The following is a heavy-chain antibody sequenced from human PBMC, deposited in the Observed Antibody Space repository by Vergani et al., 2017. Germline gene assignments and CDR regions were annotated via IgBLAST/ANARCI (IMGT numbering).Heavy chain of an antibody. Sequence: QVQLVESGGGVVQPGRSLRLSCAGYGFTLSSHAMHWVRQAPGKGLEWVAFIWYDGSKEYYADSVKGRFTISRDNSKNTLYLQMNNLRAADTAVYYCARSGYCAHGVCYMTYYYYMDVWGKGTAVTVSS. J-gene: IGHJ6*03. CDR2: IWYDGSKE. V-gene: IGHV3-33*01. CDR1: GFTLSSHA. D-gene: IGHD2-8*01. CDR3: ARSGYCAHGVCYMTYYYYMDV.